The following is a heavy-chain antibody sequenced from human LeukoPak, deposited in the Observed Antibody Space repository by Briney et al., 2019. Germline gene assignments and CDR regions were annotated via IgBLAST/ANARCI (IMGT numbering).Heavy chain of an antibody. CDR3: TRDLGLRRMI. V-gene: IGHV3-48*04. D-gene: IGHD1-14*01. CDR2: IGAGSGTD. Sequence: SGGSLRLSCAPSAPSLSSNNTHWVRQAPRGGPEWLSYIGAGSGTDSSAGSVKGRFSISRDNARESLFWQINSLRAYDTAVYYCTRDLGLRRMIWGRGTLVIVSS. CDR1: APSLSSNN. J-gene: IGHJ2*01.